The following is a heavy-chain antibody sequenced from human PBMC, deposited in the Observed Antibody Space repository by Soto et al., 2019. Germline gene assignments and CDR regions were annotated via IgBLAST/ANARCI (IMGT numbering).Heavy chain of an antibody. D-gene: IGHD3-10*01. CDR2: IYYSGST. V-gene: IGHV4-59*12. CDR3: ARPLRGYYYYYGMDV. Sequence: SETLSLTCTVSGGSISSYYWSWIRQPPGKGLEWIGYIYYSGSTNYNPSLKSRVTISVDTSKNQFSLKLSSVTAADTAVYYCARPLRGYYYYYGMDVWGQGTTVTVSS. CDR1: GGSISSYY. J-gene: IGHJ6*02.